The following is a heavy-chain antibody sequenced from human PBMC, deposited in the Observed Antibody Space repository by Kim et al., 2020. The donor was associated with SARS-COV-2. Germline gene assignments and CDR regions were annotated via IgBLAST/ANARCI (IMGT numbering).Heavy chain of an antibody. V-gene: IGHV1-69*13. J-gene: IGHJ3*02. Sequence: SVKVSCKASGGTFSSYAISWVRQAPGQGLEWMGGIIPIFGTANYAQKFQGRVTITADESTSTAYMELSSLRSEDTAVYYCARVTRNGGYEIAFDIWGQGTMVTVSS. CDR1: GGTFSSYA. CDR2: IIPIFGTA. CDR3: ARVTRNGGYEIAFDI. D-gene: IGHD5-12*01.